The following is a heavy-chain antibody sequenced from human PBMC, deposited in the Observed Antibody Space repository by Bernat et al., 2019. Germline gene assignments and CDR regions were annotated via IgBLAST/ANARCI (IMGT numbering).Heavy chain of an antibody. V-gene: IGHV1-2*02. Sequence: QVQLVQSGAEVKKPGASVKVSCKASGYTFTGYYMNWVRQAPGQGLEWIGWINPNSGDTKYAQKFQGRVAVTRDTSISTAYMELSRLTSDDTAVYYCARDLTGTPLWGQGTLVTVSS. CDR2: INPNSGDT. D-gene: IGHD1-20*01. CDR1: GYTFTGYY. J-gene: IGHJ4*02. CDR3: ARDLTGTPL.